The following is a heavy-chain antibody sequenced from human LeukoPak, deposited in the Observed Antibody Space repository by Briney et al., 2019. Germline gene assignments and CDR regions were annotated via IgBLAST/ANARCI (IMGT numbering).Heavy chain of an antibody. CDR2: INHSGST. CDR1: GGSFSGYY. J-gene: IGHJ4*02. V-gene: IGHV4-34*01. Sequence: SETLSLTCAVYGGSFSGYYWSWIRQPPGKGLEWIGEINHSGSTNYNPSLKSRVTISVDTSKNQFSLKLSSVTAADTAVYYCARGGLRGSSSFLNYFDYWGQGTLVTVSS. CDR3: ARGGLRGSSSFLNYFDY. D-gene: IGHD6-13*01.